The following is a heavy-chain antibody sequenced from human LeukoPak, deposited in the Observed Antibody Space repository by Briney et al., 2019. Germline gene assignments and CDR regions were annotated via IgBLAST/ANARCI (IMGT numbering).Heavy chain of an antibody. V-gene: IGHV1-8*01. J-gene: IGHJ4*02. Sequence: ASVKVSCKASGYTFTSCDINWVRQATGQGLEWMGWMNPNSGNTGYAQKFQGRVTMTRNTSISTAYMELSSLRSEDTAVYYCARAYHYGYSSGWYAVDYWGQGTLVTVSS. D-gene: IGHD6-19*01. CDR2: MNPNSGNT. CDR3: ARAYHYGYSSGWYAVDY. CDR1: GYTFTSCD.